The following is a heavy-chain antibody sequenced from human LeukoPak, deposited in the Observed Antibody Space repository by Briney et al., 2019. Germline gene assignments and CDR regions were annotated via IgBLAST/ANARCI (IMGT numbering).Heavy chain of an antibody. Sequence: YPGGSLRLXCAASGFTFRTYSLSWVRQAPGKGLESVSYISTGSSTIYYADSVKGRFTISRDNAENSLYLQMNSLRAEDTAVYYCAKDYWEWAAAGYNWFDPWGQGTLVTVSS. J-gene: IGHJ5*02. V-gene: IGHV3-48*01. D-gene: IGHD6-13*01. CDR2: ISTGSSTI. CDR1: GFTFRTYS. CDR3: AKDYWEWAAAGYNWFDP.